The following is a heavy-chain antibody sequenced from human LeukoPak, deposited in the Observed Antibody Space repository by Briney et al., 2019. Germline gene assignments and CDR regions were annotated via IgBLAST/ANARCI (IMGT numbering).Heavy chain of an antibody. D-gene: IGHD2-2*01. Sequence: SETLSLTCTVSGGSISSYYWSWIRQPPGKGLEWIGYIYYSGSTNYNPSLKSRVTISVDTSKNQFSLKLSSVTAADTAVYYCARVAYCSSTSCYADYYYGMDVWGQGTTVTVSS. CDR3: ARVAYCSSTSCYADYYYGMDV. V-gene: IGHV4-59*01. CDR1: GGSISSYY. CDR2: IYYSGST. J-gene: IGHJ6*02.